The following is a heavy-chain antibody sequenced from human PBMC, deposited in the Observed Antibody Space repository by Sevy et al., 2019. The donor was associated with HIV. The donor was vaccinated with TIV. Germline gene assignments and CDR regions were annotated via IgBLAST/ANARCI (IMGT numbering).Heavy chain of an antibody. CDR1: GGSISSSSYF. Sequence: SETLSLTCTVSGGSISSSSYFWGWIRQPPGKGLEWIGNIYYNGDTYYNPSLKSRVIISVETSKNHFSLRLSSVTATDTAVYYCARGGSYYLGYFDYWGQRTLVTVSS. D-gene: IGHD1-26*01. V-gene: IGHV4-39*02. CDR3: ARGGSYYLGYFDY. CDR2: IYYNGDT. J-gene: IGHJ4*02.